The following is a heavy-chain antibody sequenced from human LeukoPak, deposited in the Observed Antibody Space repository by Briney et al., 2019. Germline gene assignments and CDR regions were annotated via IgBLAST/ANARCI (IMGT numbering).Heavy chain of an antibody. Sequence: SETLSLTCTVSGGSISSHSWSWIRQPAGKGLEWIGYIYYSGSTNYSPSLKSRVTISVDTSKNQFSLKLSSVTAADTAVYYCARAQEYSSGWSPYYYHYYMDVWGKGTTVTISS. CDR2: IYYSGST. J-gene: IGHJ6*03. V-gene: IGHV4-59*11. CDR1: GGSISSHS. D-gene: IGHD6-19*01. CDR3: ARAQEYSSGWSPYYYHYYMDV.